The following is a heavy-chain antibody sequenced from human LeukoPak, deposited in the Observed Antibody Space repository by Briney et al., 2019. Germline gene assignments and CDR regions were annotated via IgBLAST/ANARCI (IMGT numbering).Heavy chain of an antibody. D-gene: IGHD4-17*01. Sequence: ASVKVSCKASGYTFTSYGIGWVRQAPGQGLEWMGWISAYNGNTNYAQKLQGRVTMTTDTSTSTAYMELRSLRSDDTAVYYCARGSAVYGDYKTYYFDYWGQGTPVTVSS. CDR1: GYTFTSYG. J-gene: IGHJ4*02. CDR3: ARGSAVYGDYKTYYFDY. CDR2: ISAYNGNT. V-gene: IGHV1-18*01.